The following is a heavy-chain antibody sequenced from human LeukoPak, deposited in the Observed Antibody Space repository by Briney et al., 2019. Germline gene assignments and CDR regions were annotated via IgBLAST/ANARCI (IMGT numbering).Heavy chain of an antibody. D-gene: IGHD6-13*01. V-gene: IGHV3-74*01. CDR1: GFTFSSYW. CDR2: INSDGNKT. CDR3: AKGGSRHADN. J-gene: IGHJ4*02. Sequence: GGSLRLSCAASGFTFSSYWMHWVRQAPGKGLVWVSRINSDGNKTNYADSVKGRFTLSRDNAENTLYLQMNSLRAEDTAVYYCAKGGSRHADNWGQGTLVTVSS.